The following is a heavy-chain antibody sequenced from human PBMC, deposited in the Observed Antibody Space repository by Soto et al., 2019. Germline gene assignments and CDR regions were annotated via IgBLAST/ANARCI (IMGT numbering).Heavy chain of an antibody. J-gene: IGHJ3*02. CDR1: GGSTSSDNY. D-gene: IGHD2-21*02. CDR3: AREGLYCGGDCYHFDI. CDR2: IYYSGNT. V-gene: IGHV4-59*01. Sequence: NPSETLSLTCTVSGGSTSSDNYWSWIRQPPGKGLEWIGHIYYSGNTDYNPSLKSRLAISIDTSKNQFSLKLSSVTAADTAVYYCAREGLYCGGDCYHFDIWGQGTMVTVSS.